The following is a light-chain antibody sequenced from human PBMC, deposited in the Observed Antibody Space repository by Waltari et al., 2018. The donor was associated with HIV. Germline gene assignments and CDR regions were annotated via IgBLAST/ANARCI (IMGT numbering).Light chain of an antibody. V-gene: IGLV2-14*03. CDR2: DVS. CDR3: SSYTSSDTVV. Sequence: QSALTQPASVSGSPGQSITISCTGTTSDVGGYNSVSWYQQHPAKAPKIVILDVSNRPSWVTNPFSGSKSGNTASLTISGLQAEDEAYYYCSSYTSSDTVVFGGGTKVTVL. J-gene: IGLJ2*01. CDR1: TSDVGGYNS.